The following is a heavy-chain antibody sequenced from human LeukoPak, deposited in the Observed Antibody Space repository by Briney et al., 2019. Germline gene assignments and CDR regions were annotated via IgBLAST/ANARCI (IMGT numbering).Heavy chain of an antibody. CDR3: ARVRQSLYDSSGSYWFDP. CDR1: GYSISSGYY. Sequence: SETLSLTCTVSGYSISSGYYWGWIRQPPGKGLEWIGSIYHSGSTYYNPSLKSRVTISVDTSKNQFSLKLSSVTAADTAVYYCARVRQSLYDSSGSYWFDPWGQGTLVTVSS. V-gene: IGHV4-38-2*02. CDR2: IYHSGST. D-gene: IGHD3-22*01. J-gene: IGHJ5*02.